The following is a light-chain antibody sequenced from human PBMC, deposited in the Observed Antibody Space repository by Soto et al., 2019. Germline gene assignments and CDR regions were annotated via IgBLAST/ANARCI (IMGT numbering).Light chain of an antibody. J-gene: IGKJ1*01. CDR3: QQYNNWPRT. V-gene: IGKV3-15*01. CDR1: QSVSSN. Sequence: EIVLTQSPGSLSLSPGERATVPCRSSQSVSSNYLAWYQQKAGQAPRLLIYGASTRATGIPARFSGSGSGTEFTLTISSLQSEDFAVYYCQQYNNWPRTFGQGTKVDIK. CDR2: GAS.